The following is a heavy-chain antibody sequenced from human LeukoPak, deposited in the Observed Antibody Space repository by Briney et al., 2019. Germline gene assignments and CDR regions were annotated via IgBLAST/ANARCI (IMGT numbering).Heavy chain of an antibody. CDR3: AEDPTADWLASRGDLFDF. Sequence: GGSLRLSCAASGFTFSTYAMSWVRQAPGKGLEWVSAISGSGYSTYYADSVKGRFTISRDNSKNTLYLRMNSLRAEDTALYYCAEDPTADWLASRGDLFDFWGQGALVTVSS. D-gene: IGHD3/OR15-3a*01. CDR1: GFTFSTYA. V-gene: IGHV3-23*01. J-gene: IGHJ4*02. CDR2: ISGSGYST.